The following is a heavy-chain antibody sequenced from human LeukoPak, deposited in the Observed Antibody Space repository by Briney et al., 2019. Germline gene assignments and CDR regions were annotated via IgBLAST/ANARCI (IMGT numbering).Heavy chain of an antibody. CDR1: VYSISSGYY. D-gene: IGHD5-24*01. CDR3: ARLGDGYFFDY. CDR2: IYHSGST. J-gene: IGHJ4*02. Sequence: SETLSLTCTVSVYSISSGYYWGWIRQPPGKGLEWIGSIYHSGSTYYNPSLKSRFTISVDTSKNQFSLKLSSVTAADTAVYYCARLGDGYFFDYWGQGTLVTVSS. V-gene: IGHV4-38-2*02.